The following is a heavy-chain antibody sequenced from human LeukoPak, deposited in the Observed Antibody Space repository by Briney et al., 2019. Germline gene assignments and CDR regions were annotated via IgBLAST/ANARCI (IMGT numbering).Heavy chain of an antibody. V-gene: IGHV4-30-2*01. CDR2: IYHSGST. J-gene: IGHJ4*02. D-gene: IGHD3-10*01. Sequence: PSETLSLTCAVSGGSITNGAYSWSWIRQPPGKGLEWIGYIYHSGSTYYNPSLKSRVTISLDRSKNQFSLKVTSVTAADTAVYYCARGLRYYGSGSYTHFDHWGQGSQVTVSS. CDR1: GGSITNGAYS. CDR3: ARGLRYYGSGSYTHFDH.